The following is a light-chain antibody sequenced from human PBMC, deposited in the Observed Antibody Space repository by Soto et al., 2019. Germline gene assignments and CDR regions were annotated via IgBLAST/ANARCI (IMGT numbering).Light chain of an antibody. CDR1: QSVGNI. J-gene: IGKJ4*01. V-gene: IGKV3-11*01. Sequence: EIVLTHSPATLSLSPEETATLSCRASQSVGNILAWYQHRPVQAPRLLISDASNRATGVPVRFSGSGSGTDFTLTINNLEPEDFAVYYCQQRSDWPLTFGGGTKVDIK. CDR2: DAS. CDR3: QQRSDWPLT.